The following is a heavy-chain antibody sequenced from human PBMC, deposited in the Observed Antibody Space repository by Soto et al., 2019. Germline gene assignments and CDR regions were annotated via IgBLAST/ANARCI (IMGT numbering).Heavy chain of an antibody. CDR3: ARLSRPNYYDTSGFFKDNGFDP. Sequence: QVQLVQSGAEVKKPGSSMKVSYKASGGTFNSYDINWVRQAPGQGLEWMGGIIPIVETPKYAQKFQGRVTITADESTNTVYMELSSLRSEDTAMYYCARLSRPNYYDTSGFFKDNGFDPWGQGTLVTVSS. J-gene: IGHJ5*02. CDR2: IIPIVETP. D-gene: IGHD3-22*01. V-gene: IGHV1-69*01. CDR1: GGTFNSYD.